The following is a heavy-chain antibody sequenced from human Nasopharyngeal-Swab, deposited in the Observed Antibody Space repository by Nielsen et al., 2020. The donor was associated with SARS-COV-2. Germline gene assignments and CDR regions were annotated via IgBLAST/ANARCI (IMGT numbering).Heavy chain of an antibody. Sequence: GSLRLSCTVSGGSVSSGSYYWSWIRQPPGKGLEWIGYIYYSGSTNYNPSLKSRVTISVDTSKNQFSLKLSSVTAADTAVYYCASAWWEGNYYFDYWGQGTLVTVSS. V-gene: IGHV4-61*01. CDR3: ASAWWEGNYYFDY. CDR2: IYYSGST. CDR1: GGSVSSGSYY. D-gene: IGHD1-26*01. J-gene: IGHJ4*02.